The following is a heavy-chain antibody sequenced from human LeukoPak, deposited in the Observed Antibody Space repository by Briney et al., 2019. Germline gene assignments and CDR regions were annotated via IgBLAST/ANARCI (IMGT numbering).Heavy chain of an antibody. Sequence: GGSLSLSCAASGFTFSSYAMHWVRQAPGKGLEWVAVISYDGSNKYYADSVKGRFAISRDNSKNTLYLQMNSLRGEDTAVYYCAKDPRITTIVGLYYFDYWGQGTVVPVSS. CDR2: ISYDGSNK. CDR1: GFTFSSYA. J-gene: IGHJ4*02. CDR3: AKDPRITTIVGLYYFDY. V-gene: IGHV3-30*18. D-gene: IGHD3-22*01.